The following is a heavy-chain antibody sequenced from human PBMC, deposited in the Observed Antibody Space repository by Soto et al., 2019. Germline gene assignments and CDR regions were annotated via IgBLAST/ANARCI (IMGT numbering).Heavy chain of an antibody. V-gene: IGHV3-64D*06. D-gene: IGHD2-15*01. J-gene: IGHJ4*02. CDR1: GFIFSEST. Sequence: GGSLRFSCSASGFIFSESTIYWVRQVPGKGLEAISAVSTSGRSTYYADSVKDRFTISRDNSKNTLFLQMGSLRPEDAAIYYCVKQAHGLDGVAFDYWGQGTQVTVSS. CDR2: VSTSGRST. CDR3: VKQAHGLDGVAFDY.